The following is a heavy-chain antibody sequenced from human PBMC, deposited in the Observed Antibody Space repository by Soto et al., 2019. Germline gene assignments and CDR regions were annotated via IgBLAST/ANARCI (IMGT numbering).Heavy chain of an antibody. CDR2: IYWDDDR. V-gene: IGHV2-5*02. D-gene: IGHD3-9*01. Sequence: QVTLKEAGPTLLKPTQTLTLTCTFSGFSLSTSGMGVGWIRQPPGKALEWLALIYWDDDRRHSPSLKSRLTITKDTSKNQVVLTMTNMAPVDTATYYCARRYYDTLTGLPYYFDLWGQGTLVTVSS. CDR1: GFSLSTSGMG. J-gene: IGHJ4*02. CDR3: ARRYYDTLTGLPYYFDL.